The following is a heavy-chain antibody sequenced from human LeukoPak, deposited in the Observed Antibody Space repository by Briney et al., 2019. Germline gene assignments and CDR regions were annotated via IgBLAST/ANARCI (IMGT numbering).Heavy chain of an antibody. V-gene: IGHV3-23*01. CDR2: MRGDGHNL. Sequence: SGGSLRLSCAASGFTFDTQAMSWVRQAPGKGREWLSTMRGDGHNLYYADSVKGRFTICRDKAKNRLYVEMNSLRAEDTAIYYCAKFRCMIVASYFFDYWGQGALVTVSS. D-gene: IGHD3-22*01. CDR3: AKFRCMIVASYFFDY. CDR1: GFTFDTQA. J-gene: IGHJ4*02.